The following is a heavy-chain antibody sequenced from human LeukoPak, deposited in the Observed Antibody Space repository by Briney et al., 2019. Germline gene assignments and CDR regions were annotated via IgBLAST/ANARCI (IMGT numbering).Heavy chain of an antibody. CDR2: FDPEDGET. CDR1: GYTLTELS. Sequence: ASVNVSCKVSGYTLTELSMHWVRPAPGKGLAWMGGFDPEDGETIYAQKFQGRVTMTEDTSTDTVYMELSSLRSEDTAVYYCATYPLIEAATVSSDYWGQGTLVTVSS. CDR3: ATYPLIEAATVSSDY. V-gene: IGHV1-24*01. D-gene: IGHD2-15*01. J-gene: IGHJ4*02.